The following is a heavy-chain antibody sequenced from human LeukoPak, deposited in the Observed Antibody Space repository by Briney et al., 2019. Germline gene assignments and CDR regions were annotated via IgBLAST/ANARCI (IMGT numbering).Heavy chain of an antibody. D-gene: IGHD6-13*01. Sequence: GGSLRLSCSASGFTFSNCAMHWVRQAPGKGPEYVSVISSYGDKTYYADPVKGRFTISRDNSKNTVSLQMSSLRAEDTAVYYCVKDLYKGDTSSWYYFDCWGQGTLVTVSS. J-gene: IGHJ4*02. CDR1: GFTFSNCA. V-gene: IGHV3-64D*06. CDR3: VKDLYKGDTSSWYYFDC. CDR2: ISSYGDKT.